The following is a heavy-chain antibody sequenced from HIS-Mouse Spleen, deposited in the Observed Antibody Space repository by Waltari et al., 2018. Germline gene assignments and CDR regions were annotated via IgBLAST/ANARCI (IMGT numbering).Heavy chain of an antibody. CDR3: AREIPYSSSWYDWYFDL. D-gene: IGHD6-13*01. Sequence: QLQLQESGPGLVKPSETLSLTCTVSGGSISSSSYYWGWIRQPPGKGLGWIGSIYYMGSTYYNPSLKSRVTISVDTSKNQFSLKLSSVTAADTAVYYCAREIPYSSSWYDWYFDLWGRGTLVTVSS. CDR2: IYYMGST. CDR1: GGSISSSSYY. J-gene: IGHJ2*01. V-gene: IGHV4-39*07.